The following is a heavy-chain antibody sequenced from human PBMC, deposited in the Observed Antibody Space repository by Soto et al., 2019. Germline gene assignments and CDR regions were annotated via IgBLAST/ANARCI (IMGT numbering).Heavy chain of an antibody. CDR1: GFTFDDYA. Sequence: GGSLRLSCAASGFTFDDYAMHWVRQAPGKGLEWVSGISWNSGSIGYADSVKGRFTISRDNAKNSLYLQMNSLRAEDTALYYCAKDITGELSFMDVWGKGTTVTVSS. CDR3: AKDITGELSFMDV. V-gene: IGHV3-9*01. CDR2: ISWNSGSI. D-gene: IGHD3-16*02. J-gene: IGHJ6*03.